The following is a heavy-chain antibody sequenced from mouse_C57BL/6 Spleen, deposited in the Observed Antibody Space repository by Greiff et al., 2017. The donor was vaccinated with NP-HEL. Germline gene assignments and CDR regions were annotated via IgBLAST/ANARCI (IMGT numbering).Heavy chain of an antibody. CDR1: GFSLTSYG. CDR2: IWSGGST. CDR3: ARGPNHYGSSPDY. V-gene: IGHV2-2*01. D-gene: IGHD1-1*01. Sequence: VKLKQSGPGLVQPSQSLSITCTVSGFSLTSYGVHWVRQSPGKGLEWLGVIWSGGSTDYNAAFISRLSISKDNSKSQVFFKMNSLQADDTAIYYCARGPNHYGSSPDYWGQGTTLTVSS. J-gene: IGHJ2*01.